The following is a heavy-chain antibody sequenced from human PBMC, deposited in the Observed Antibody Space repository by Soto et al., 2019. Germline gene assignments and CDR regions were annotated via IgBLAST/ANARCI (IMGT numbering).Heavy chain of an antibody. CDR3: AKATTNGGWFNPFDS. V-gene: IGHV3-23*01. J-gene: IGHJ4*02. CDR2: LSCSGTST. Sequence: EVQLLESGGGLVQPGGSLRLSCAASGFSFVNYAMNWVRQAPGKGLEWVSGLSCSGTSTYYADSVKGRFTISRDNSRDTLFLQMNSLTADDTAVYYCAKATTNGGWFNPFDSWGQGALVTVSS. CDR1: GFSFVNYA. D-gene: IGHD6-19*01.